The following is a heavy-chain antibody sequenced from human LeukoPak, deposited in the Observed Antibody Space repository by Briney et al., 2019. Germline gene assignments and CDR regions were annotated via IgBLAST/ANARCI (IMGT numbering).Heavy chain of an antibody. CDR3: ARGTYYYDSSGYYDY. CDR1: GGSISSGGYY. V-gene: IGHV4-31*03. CDR2: IYYSGSA. D-gene: IGHD3-22*01. J-gene: IGHJ4*02. Sequence: SETLSLTCTVSGGSISSGGYYWSWIRQHPGKGLEWIGYIYYSGSAYYNPSLKSRVTISVDTSKNQFSLKLSSVTAADTAVYYCARGTYYYDSSGYYDYWGQGTLVTVSS.